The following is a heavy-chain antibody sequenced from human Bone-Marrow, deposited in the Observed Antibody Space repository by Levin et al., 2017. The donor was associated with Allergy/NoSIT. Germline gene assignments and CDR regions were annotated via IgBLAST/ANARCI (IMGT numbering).Heavy chain of an antibody. CDR2: IYSGGNT. D-gene: IGHD2-2*01. CDR1: GFTVSNNY. J-gene: IGHJ3*01. CDR3: ARDGPAKPWA. Sequence: QPGGSLRLSCAVSGFTVSNNYMNWVRQAPGKGLEWVSLIYSGGNTHYAASVKGRFTISRDSSSNTLYLQMNSLRAEDTAVYYCARDGPAKPWAWGQGTMVTVSS. V-gene: IGHV3-53*01.